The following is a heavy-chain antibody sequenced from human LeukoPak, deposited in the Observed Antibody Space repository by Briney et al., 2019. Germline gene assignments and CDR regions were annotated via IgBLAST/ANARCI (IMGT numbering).Heavy chain of an antibody. CDR2: ISSSSSTI. CDR1: GFIFSVYS. V-gene: IGHV3-48*01. D-gene: IGHD3-3*01. Sequence: GGSLRLSCAASGFIFSVYSMNWVRQAPGKGLEWVSYISSSSSTIYYADSVKGRFTISRDNAKNSLYLQMNSLRAEDTAVYYCAKLSSGVVKFRNWFDPWGQGTLVTVSS. J-gene: IGHJ5*02. CDR3: AKLSSGVVKFRNWFDP.